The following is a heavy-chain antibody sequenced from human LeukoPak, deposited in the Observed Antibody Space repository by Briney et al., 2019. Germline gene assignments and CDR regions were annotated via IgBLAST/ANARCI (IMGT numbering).Heavy chain of an antibody. V-gene: IGHV6-1*01. J-gene: IGHJ4*02. Sequence: SQTLSLTCAISGDSVSSNSVTWNWIRQSPSRGLEWLGRTYYRSTWYNDYAVSVRGRITVNPDTSKNQFSLQLNSVTPEDTAMYYCARYNWNYKAFDYWGQGTLVTVSS. D-gene: IGHD1-7*01. CDR3: ARYNWNYKAFDY. CDR2: TYYRSTWYN. CDR1: GDSVSSNSVT.